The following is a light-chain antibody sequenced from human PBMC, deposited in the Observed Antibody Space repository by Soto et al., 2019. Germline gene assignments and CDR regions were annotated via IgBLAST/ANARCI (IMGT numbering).Light chain of an antibody. J-gene: IGKJ5*01. CDR2: GAS. CDR3: QQYNNWPPPIT. V-gene: IGKV3-15*01. CDR1: QSVSSN. Sequence: EIVMTQSPATLSVSPGERATLSCRASQSVSSNLAWYQQKPGQAPRLLIYGASTRATGIPARFSGSGSGTEFTLTISSLQSEAFAVYYCQQYNNWPPPITFGQGTRLEIK.